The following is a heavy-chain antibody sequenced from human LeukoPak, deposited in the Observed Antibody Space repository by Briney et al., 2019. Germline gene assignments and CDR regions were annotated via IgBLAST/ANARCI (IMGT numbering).Heavy chain of an antibody. CDR3: ARISRSGWSGYFYNWFDP. CDR1: GGTFSSYA. V-gene: IGHV1-69*13. J-gene: IGHJ5*02. D-gene: IGHD3-3*01. CDR2: IIPIFGTA. Sequence: SVKVSCKASGGTFSSYAISWVRQAPGQGLEWMGGIIPIFGTANYAQKFQGRVTITADESTSTAYMELSSLRSGDTAVYYCARISRSGWSGYFYNWFDPWGQGTLVTVSS.